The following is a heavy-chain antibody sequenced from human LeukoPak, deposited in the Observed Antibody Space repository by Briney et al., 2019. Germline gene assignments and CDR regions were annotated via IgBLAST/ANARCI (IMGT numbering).Heavy chain of an antibody. J-gene: IGHJ4*02. V-gene: IGHV1-18*01. D-gene: IGHD1-26*01. Sequence: ASVKVSCKASGYTFTSYGISWVRQAPGQGLEWMGWINPNSGSTNYAQKFQGRVTMTRDTSMSTAYMELRSLRSDDTAVYYCARGGRYSGSYSTDYWGQGTLVTVSS. CDR2: INPNSGST. CDR3: ARGGRYSGSYSTDY. CDR1: GYTFTSYG.